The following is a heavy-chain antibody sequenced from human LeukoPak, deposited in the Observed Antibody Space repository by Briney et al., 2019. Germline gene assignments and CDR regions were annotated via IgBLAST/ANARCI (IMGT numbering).Heavy chain of an antibody. Sequence: PSETLSLTCAVYGGSFSGYYWSWIRQPPGKGLEWIGEINHSGSTNYNPSLKSRVTISVDTSKNQFSLKLSSVTAADTAVYYCTRSLGVVIHGGMDVWGRGTTVTVSS. V-gene: IGHV4-34*01. CDR1: GGSFSGYY. J-gene: IGHJ6*02. CDR3: TRSLGVVIHGGMDV. CDR2: INHSGST. D-gene: IGHD3-3*01.